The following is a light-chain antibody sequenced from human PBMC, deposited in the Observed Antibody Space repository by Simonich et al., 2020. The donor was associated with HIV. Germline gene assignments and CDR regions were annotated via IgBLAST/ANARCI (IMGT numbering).Light chain of an antibody. J-gene: IGKJ3*01. Sequence: DIVMTQSPLSLPVTPGEPASISFRSSQSLLHSNGYTYLDWYLKKPGQSPQLLIYLGSNRASGVPDRFSGSGSGTEYTLRISRVEAEDVGVYYCMQTLQTRTFGPGTKVDIK. CDR3: MQTLQTRT. CDR1: QSLLHSNGYTY. CDR2: LGS. V-gene: IGKV2-28*01.